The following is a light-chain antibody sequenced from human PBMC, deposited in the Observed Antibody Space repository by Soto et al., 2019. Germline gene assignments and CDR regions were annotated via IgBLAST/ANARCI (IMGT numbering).Light chain of an antibody. Sequence: QSALTQPASVSGSPGQSITISCTGTSSDVGGYNYVSWYQQNPGKAPKLMIYEVTNRPSGVSNRFSGSKSGNTASLTISGLQAEDEADYYCISYTSNYPPVFGGGTKLTVL. CDR1: SSDVGGYNY. CDR3: ISYTSNYPPV. V-gene: IGLV2-14*01. J-gene: IGLJ2*01. CDR2: EVT.